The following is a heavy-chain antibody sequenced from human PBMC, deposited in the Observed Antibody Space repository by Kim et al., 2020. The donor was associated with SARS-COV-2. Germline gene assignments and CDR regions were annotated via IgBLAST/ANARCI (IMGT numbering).Heavy chain of an antibody. CDR1: GGSISSYY. V-gene: IGHV4-4*07. D-gene: IGHD5-12*01. CDR2: INTSRST. J-gene: IGHJ3*02. Sequence: SETLSLTCTASGGSISSYYWSWIRQPAGNGLEWIWRINTSRSTNYNPYLKSRVTRSIDTYKNQFSMKLSSVTAADTAVYYCARGEYSGDDSEAAFEIWGQGTMVTVSS. CDR3: ARGEYSGDDSEAAFEI.